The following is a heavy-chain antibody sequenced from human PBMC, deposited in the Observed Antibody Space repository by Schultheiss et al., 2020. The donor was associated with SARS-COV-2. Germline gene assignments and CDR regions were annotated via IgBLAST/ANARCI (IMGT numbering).Heavy chain of an antibody. CDR3: ARRRYDRLQSRYFDL. J-gene: IGHJ2*01. V-gene: IGHV4-59*01. Sequence: SETLSLTCTVSGGSISSYYWSWIRQPPGKGLEWIGYIYYSGSTNYNPSLKSRVTISVDTSKNQFSLKLSSVTAADTAVYYCARRRYDRLQSRYFDLWGRGTLVTVSS. CDR1: GGSISSYY. D-gene: IGHD5-24*01. CDR2: IYYSGST.